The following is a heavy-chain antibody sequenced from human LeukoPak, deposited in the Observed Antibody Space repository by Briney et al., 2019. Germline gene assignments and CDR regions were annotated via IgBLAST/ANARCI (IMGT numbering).Heavy chain of an antibody. V-gene: IGHV3-23*01. CDR3: AKDAVAVAKRGNHFDY. CDR2: ISGSGGST. Sequence: GGSLRLSCAASGFTFSSYAMSWVRQAPGKGLEWVSAISGSGGSTYYADSVKGRFTISRDNSKNTLYLQMNSLRAEDTAVYYCAKDAVAVAKRGNHFDYWGQGTLVTVSS. D-gene: IGHD6-19*01. J-gene: IGHJ4*02. CDR1: GFTFSSYA.